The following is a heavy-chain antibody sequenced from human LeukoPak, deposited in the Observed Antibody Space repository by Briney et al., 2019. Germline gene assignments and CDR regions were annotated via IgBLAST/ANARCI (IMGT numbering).Heavy chain of an antibody. CDR1: GFTFSSYG. Sequence: PGGSLRLSCAASGFTFSSYGMHWVRQAPGKGLEWVAVIWYDGSNKYYADSVKGRFTISRDNSKNTLYLQMNSLRAEDTAVYYCARDRAYGSGSYYGAVDIWGQGTMVTVSS. J-gene: IGHJ3*02. CDR3: ARDRAYGSGSYYGAVDI. CDR2: IWYDGSNK. V-gene: IGHV3-33*08. D-gene: IGHD3-10*01.